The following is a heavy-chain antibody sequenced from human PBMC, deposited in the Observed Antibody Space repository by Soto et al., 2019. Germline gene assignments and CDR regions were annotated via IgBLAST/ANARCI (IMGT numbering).Heavy chain of an antibody. Sequence: QVQLVESGGGLVKPGGSLRLSCTASGFTFTDHYMTWIRQAPGKGLEWVSYINSGGRNIYYADSVRGRFTISRDNAKNSVYLQMSSLRAEETARYYCARYIRGANWGQGTLVIVSS. CDR3: ARYIRGAN. V-gene: IGHV3-11*01. CDR2: INSGGRNI. CDR1: GFTFTDHY. J-gene: IGHJ4*02. D-gene: IGHD3-10*01.